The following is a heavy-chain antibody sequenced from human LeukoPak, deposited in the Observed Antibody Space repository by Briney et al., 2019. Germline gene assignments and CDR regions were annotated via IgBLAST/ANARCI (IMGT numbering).Heavy chain of an antibody. CDR1: GGSISSGSYY. V-gene: IGHV3-53*01. J-gene: IGHJ4*02. CDR2: IYSGGST. Sequence: LSLTCTVSGGSISSGSYYWSWVRQAPGKGLEWVSVIYSGGSTYYADSVKGRFTISRDNSKNTLYLQMNSLRAEDTAVYYCARGPGESPDYWGQGTLVTVSS. D-gene: IGHD3-10*01. CDR3: ARGPGESPDY.